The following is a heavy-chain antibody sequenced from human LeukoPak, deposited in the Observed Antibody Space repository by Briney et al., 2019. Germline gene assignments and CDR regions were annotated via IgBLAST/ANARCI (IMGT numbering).Heavy chain of an antibody. CDR2: INPNSGGT. CDR3: AREHSSSSGKVFDY. D-gene: IGHD6-6*01. CDR1: GYTFPGYY. V-gene: IGHV1-2*02. Sequence: ASVKVSCKASGYTFPGYYMHWVRQAPGQGLEWMGWINPNSGGTNYAQKFQGRVTMTRDTSISTAYMELSRLRSDDTAVYYCAREHSSSSGKVFDYWGQGTLVIVSS. J-gene: IGHJ4*02.